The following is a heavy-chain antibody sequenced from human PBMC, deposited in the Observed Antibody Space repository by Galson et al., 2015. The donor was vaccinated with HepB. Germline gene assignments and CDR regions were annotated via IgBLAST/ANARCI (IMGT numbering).Heavy chain of an antibody. Sequence: SVKVSCKASGYTFTVNGISWVRQAPGQGLEWMGWISANSGDTKYAQNLQGRVTLTRNTYTSTAYLELRSLRSDDTATYYCARDRDYRFYSWGQGTLVTVSS. CDR3: ARDRDYRFYS. J-gene: IGHJ4*02. V-gene: IGHV1-18*04. CDR1: GYTFTVNG. CDR2: ISANSGDT. D-gene: IGHD4/OR15-4a*01.